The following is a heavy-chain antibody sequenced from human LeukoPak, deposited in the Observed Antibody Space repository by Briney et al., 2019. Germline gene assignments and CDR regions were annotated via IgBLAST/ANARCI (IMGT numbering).Heavy chain of an antibody. J-gene: IGHJ4*02. CDR1: GFSFSSYN. V-gene: IGHV3-21*01. D-gene: IGHD6-13*01. CDR3: TGHHQAYSRTY. Sequence: GGSLRLSCAASGFSFSSYNMNWVRQAPGKVLEWVSSITTSSTYTFYADSVKGRFTISRDNAKDTLYLQMNSLRAEDTAVYYCTGHHQAYSRTYWGQGTLVTVSS. CDR2: ITTSSTYT.